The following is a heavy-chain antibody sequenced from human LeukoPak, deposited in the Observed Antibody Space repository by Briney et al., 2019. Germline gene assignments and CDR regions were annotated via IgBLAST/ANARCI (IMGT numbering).Heavy chain of an antibody. V-gene: IGHV3-49*04. CDR3: IRDRGLWGSGGGDY. Sequence: GGSLRLSCTASGFTFGDYAMSWVRQAPGKGLEWVGFIRSKAYGGTTEYAASVKGRFTISRDDSKSIAYLQMNSLKTEDTAVYYCIRDRGLWGSGGGDYWGQGTLVTVSS. J-gene: IGHJ4*02. D-gene: IGHD3-16*01. CDR2: IRSKAYGGTT. CDR1: GFTFGDYA.